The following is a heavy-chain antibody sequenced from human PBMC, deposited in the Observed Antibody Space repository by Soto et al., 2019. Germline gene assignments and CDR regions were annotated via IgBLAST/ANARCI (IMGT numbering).Heavy chain of an antibody. J-gene: IGHJ4*02. CDR1: GGTFSSYA. CDR2: IIPIFGTA. D-gene: IGHD6-19*01. CDR3: ARDHAAVAGTSAFDY. V-gene: IGHV1-69*01. Sequence: QVQLVQSGAEVKKPGSSVNVSCKASGGTFSSYAISWVRQAPGQGLEWMGGIIPIFGTANYAQKFQGRVTITADESTSTAYMELSSLRSEDTAVYYCARDHAAVAGTSAFDYWGQGTLVTVSS.